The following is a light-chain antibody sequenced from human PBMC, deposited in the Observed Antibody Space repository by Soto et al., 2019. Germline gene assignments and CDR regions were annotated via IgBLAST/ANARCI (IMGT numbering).Light chain of an antibody. J-gene: IGLJ2*01. CDR1: SSDVGSYNL. V-gene: IGLV2-23*02. Sequence: QSALTQPASVSASPGQSITISCTGTSSDVGSYNLVSWYQHLPGKAPKLMIFEVTKRPSGVSTRFSGSKSGNTASLTISGLQAEDEADYYCSSYAGSSIFVVFGGGTQLTVL. CDR3: SSYAGSSIFVV. CDR2: EVT.